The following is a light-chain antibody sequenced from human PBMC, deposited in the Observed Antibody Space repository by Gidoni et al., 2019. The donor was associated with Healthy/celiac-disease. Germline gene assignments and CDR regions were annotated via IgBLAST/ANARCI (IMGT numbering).Light chain of an antibody. CDR1: SSNIGNNY. Sequence: SVLTQPPSVSAAPVQKVTISCSGSSSNIGNNYVSWYQQLPGTAPKLLIYENNKRPSGIPDRFSGSKSDTSATLGITGLQTGDEADYYCGTWDSSLSAVVFGGGTKLTVL. CDR3: GTWDSSLSAVV. V-gene: IGLV1-51*02. J-gene: IGLJ2*01. CDR2: ENN.